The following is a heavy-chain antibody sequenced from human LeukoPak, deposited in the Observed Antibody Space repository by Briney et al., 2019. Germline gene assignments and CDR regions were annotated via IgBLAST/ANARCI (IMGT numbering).Heavy chain of an antibody. D-gene: IGHD6-13*01. CDR1: GFTFDDYA. V-gene: IGHV3-9*01. Sequence: PGRSLRLSRAASGFTFDDYAMHWVRQAPGKGLEWVSGISWNSGSIGYADSVKGRFTISRDNAKNSLYLQMNSLRAEDTALYYCAKENSIAAAGTFDPWGQGTLVTVSS. CDR2: ISWNSGSI. J-gene: IGHJ5*02. CDR3: AKENSIAAAGTFDP.